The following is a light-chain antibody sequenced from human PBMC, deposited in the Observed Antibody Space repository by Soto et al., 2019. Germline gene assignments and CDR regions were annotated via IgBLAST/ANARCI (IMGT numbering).Light chain of an antibody. CDR2: EVS. CDR1: SSDVGGYNY. V-gene: IGLV2-8*01. CDR3: SSYAGSNNLGV. Sequence: QSALTQPPSASGSRGQSVTISCTGTSSDVGGYNYVSWYQQHPGKAPKLMIYEVSKRPSGVPDRFSGSKSGNTASLTVSGFQPEDEADYYCSSYAGSNNLGVFGGGTKVTVL. J-gene: IGLJ3*02.